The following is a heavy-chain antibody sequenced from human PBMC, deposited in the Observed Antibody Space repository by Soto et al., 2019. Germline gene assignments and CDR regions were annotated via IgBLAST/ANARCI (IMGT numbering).Heavy chain of an antibody. D-gene: IGHD2-2*01. CDR3: ARRYCSSTSCYPGGMDV. CDR2: ISSSSSYI. CDR1: GFTFSSYS. Sequence: EVQLVESGGGLVKPGGSLRLSCAASGFTFSSYSMNWVRQAPGKGLEWVSSISSSSSYIYYADSVKGRFTISRDNAKNSLYLQMNRLRAEDTAGYYCARRYCSSTSCYPGGMDVWGQGTTVTVSS. J-gene: IGHJ6*02. V-gene: IGHV3-21*01.